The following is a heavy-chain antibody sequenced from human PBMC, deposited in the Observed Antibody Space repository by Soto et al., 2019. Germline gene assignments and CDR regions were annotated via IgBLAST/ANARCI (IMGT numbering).Heavy chain of an antibody. CDR1: GGPFSNFP. CDR3: ARVVDYYDPYYYYGMDV. Sequence: GSLRLSCAASGGPFSNFPIHWVRQAPGKGLEWVAVMSHDGRNKDYADSAKGRFTISRDNAKNSLNLQMNSLRAEDTAVYYCARVVDYYDPYYYYGMDVWGQGTTVTVSS. CDR2: MSHDGRNK. J-gene: IGHJ6*02. D-gene: IGHD3-22*01. V-gene: IGHV3-30-3*01.